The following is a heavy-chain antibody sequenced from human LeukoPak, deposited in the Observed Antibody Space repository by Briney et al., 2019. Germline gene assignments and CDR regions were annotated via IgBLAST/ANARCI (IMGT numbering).Heavy chain of an antibody. CDR1: GFTFSSYW. Sequence: GGSLRLSCAVSGFTFSSYWMSWVRQAPGKGLEWVANIKQGGSEKYYVDSVKGRFTISRDNAKNSLYLQMNSLRAEDTAVYYCARVAAVYYYYYMDVWGKGTTVTVSS. V-gene: IGHV3-7*01. J-gene: IGHJ6*03. D-gene: IGHD6-13*01. CDR2: IKQGGSEK. CDR3: ARVAAVYYYYYMDV.